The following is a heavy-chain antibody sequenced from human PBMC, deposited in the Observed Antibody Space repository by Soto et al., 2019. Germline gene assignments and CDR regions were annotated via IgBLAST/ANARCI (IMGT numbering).Heavy chain of an antibody. CDR2: ISGSGGST. CDR3: AKIGPTYSSSHIWY. CDR1: GFTFGAYA. V-gene: IGHV3-23*01. D-gene: IGHD6-13*01. J-gene: IGHJ4*02. Sequence: GGSLRLSCTGSGFTFGAYALNWVRQAPGKGLEWVSAISGSGGSTYYADSVKGRFTISRDNSKNTLYLQMNSLRAEDTAVYYCAKIGPTYSSSHIWYWGQGTLVTVSS.